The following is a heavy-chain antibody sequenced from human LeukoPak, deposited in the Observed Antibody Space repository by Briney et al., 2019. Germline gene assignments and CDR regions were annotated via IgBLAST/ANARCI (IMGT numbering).Heavy chain of an antibody. J-gene: IGHJ4*02. CDR3: ASDGIAVAGTFTLVC. D-gene: IGHD6-19*01. CDR1: GFTFNNYA. Sequence: GGSLRLSCAASGFTFNNYAMHWVRQAPGKGLEWVAFISKDGRSEHHADSVKGRFTISRDNSKNTLFLQMNSLRAEDTAIYYCASDGIAVAGTFTLVCWSQGTPVTVSS. CDR2: ISKDGRSE. V-gene: IGHV3-30*04.